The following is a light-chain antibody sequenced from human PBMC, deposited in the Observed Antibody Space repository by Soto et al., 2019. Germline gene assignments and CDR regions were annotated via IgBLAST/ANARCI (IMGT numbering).Light chain of an antibody. J-gene: IGLJ3*02. V-gene: IGLV2-8*01. CDR3: SSFAPSNTWV. Sequence: QSALTQPPSASGSPGQSVTISCTGTSSDVGAYNYVSWYQQHAGKAPKLVIYEVTKRPSGVPDRFSGSKSANTASLTVSGHQAEDEADYYCSSFAPSNTWVFGGGTQLTVL. CDR2: EVT. CDR1: SSDVGAYNY.